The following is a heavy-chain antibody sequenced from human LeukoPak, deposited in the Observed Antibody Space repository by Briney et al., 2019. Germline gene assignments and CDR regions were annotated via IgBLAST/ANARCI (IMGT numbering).Heavy chain of an antibody. CDR2: VSGSGGGT. V-gene: IGHV3-23*01. Sequence: GGSLRLSCAASGFTFSSYAMGWVRQAPGKGLEWVSLVSGSGGGTYYADSVKGRFTISRDNSKNTLYLQMNSLRAEDTAVYYCAKAPATGEGYYFYYMDVWGKGTTVTVSS. CDR3: AKAPATGEGYYFYYMDV. D-gene: IGHD7-27*01. CDR1: GFTFSSYA. J-gene: IGHJ6*03.